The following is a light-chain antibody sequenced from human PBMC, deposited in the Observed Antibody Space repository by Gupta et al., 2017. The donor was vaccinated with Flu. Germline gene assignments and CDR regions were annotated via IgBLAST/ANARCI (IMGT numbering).Light chain of an antibody. CDR2: WAS. J-gene: IGKJ1*01. V-gene: IGKV4-1*01. CDR1: QSIFYNSKNKNY. CDR3: QQYYNTPRT. Sequence: DIVMTQSPDSLAVSLGERASINCKSSQSIFYNSKNKNYLAWYQQKPGQSPKLLLYWASTRQSGVPDRFSGSGSGTEFTLTISSLQPEGVAVYYCQQYYNTPRTFGQGTKVEIK.